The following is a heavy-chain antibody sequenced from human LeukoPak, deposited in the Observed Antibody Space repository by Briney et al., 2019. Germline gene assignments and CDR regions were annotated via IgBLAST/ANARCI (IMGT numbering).Heavy chain of an antibody. V-gene: IGHV1-46*01. CDR3: ARDGAGDNSGAYFDY. CDR1: GYTFTSYY. CDR2: INPSSAGT. J-gene: IGHJ4*02. D-gene: IGHD4-23*01. Sequence: GASVKVSCKASGYTFTSYYIHWVRQAPGQGLEWMGIINPSSAGTTYTQTFQGRVTMTRDTSTSTVYMELSSMRSEDTAVYYCARDGAGDNSGAYFDYWGQGTLVTVSS.